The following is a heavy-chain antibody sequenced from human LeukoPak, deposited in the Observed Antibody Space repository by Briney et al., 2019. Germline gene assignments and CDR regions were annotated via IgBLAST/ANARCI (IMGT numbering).Heavy chain of an antibody. D-gene: IGHD6-19*01. CDR1: GFTFSSYG. V-gene: IGHV3-30*18. Sequence: GGSLRLSCAASGFTFSSYGMHWVRQAPGKGLEWVAVISYDGSNKYYADPVKGRFTISRDNSKNTLYLQMNSLRAEDTAVYYCAKGSVAGTGWGQGTLVTVSS. J-gene: IGHJ4*02. CDR3: AKGSVAGTG. CDR2: ISYDGSNK.